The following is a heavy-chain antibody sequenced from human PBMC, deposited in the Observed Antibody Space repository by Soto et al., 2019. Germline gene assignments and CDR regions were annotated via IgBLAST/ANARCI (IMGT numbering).Heavy chain of an antibody. Sequence: QVQLQESGPGLVKPSETLSLTCTVSGGSISSYYWTWIRQPPGKGLEWIGFMYNSGSTHYNPSLKSRVTISLDTPKTQFSLNLRYVTAADTAVYYCASMGYHYGSGSYPLDYWGQGTLVTVSS. CDR3: ASMGYHYGSGSYPLDY. J-gene: IGHJ4*02. V-gene: IGHV4-59*08. CDR2: MYNSGST. D-gene: IGHD3-10*01. CDR1: GGSISSYY.